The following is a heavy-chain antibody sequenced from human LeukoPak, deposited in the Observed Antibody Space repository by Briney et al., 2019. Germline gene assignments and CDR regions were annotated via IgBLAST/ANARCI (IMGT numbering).Heavy chain of an antibody. Sequence: SETLSLTCTVSGGSISSGGYYWSWIRQHPGKGLEWIGYIYYSGSTYYNPSRKSRVTISVDTSKNQFTLKLSSVTATDTAVYDYARQDSPIETFDYWGQGTLVTVSS. CDR2: IYYSGST. J-gene: IGHJ4*02. D-gene: IGHD3-22*01. CDR3: ARQDSPIETFDY. CDR1: GGSISSGGYY. V-gene: IGHV4-31*03.